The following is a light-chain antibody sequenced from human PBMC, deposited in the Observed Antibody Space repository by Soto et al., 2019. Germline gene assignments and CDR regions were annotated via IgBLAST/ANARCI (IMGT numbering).Light chain of an antibody. V-gene: IGKV3-15*01. CDR3: QQYNNWPLT. CDR1: QSLTSN. Sequence: EIVVTQSPATLSVSAGERATLSCRASQSLTSNLAWYQQRPGQAPRLLIFAASSRATGIPARFSGSGSGTEFTLTISSLQSEDFAVYYCQQYNNWPLTFGGGTKVDIK. J-gene: IGKJ4*01. CDR2: AAS.